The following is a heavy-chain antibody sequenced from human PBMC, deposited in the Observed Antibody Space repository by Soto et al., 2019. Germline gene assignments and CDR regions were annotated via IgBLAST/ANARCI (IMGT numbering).Heavy chain of an antibody. CDR1: GCSISRCY. V-gene: IGHV4-4*07. CDR2: VYATGTT. CDR3: VRFLSESNGALFDP. Sequence: GTQYITCTVSGCSISRCYWSCIRKTAGNGLEWMGRVYATGTTDYNPSLRSRVAMSVDISKKTFSLRLRSVTGADSGVYYCVRFLSESNGALFDPRG. D-gene: IGHD3-16*02. J-gene: IGHJ2*01.